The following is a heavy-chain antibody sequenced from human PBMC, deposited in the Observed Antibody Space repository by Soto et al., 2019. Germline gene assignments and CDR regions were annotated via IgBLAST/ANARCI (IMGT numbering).Heavy chain of an antibody. CDR2: ISYDGSNK. CDR1: GFTFSSYG. J-gene: IGHJ4*02. CDR3: AKEQDKAGSGYSYGLDY. Sequence: QVQLVESGGGVVQPGRSLRLSCAASGFTFSSYGMHWVRQAPGKGLEWVAVISYDGSNKYYADSVKGRFTISRDNSKNTLYLQMNSLRAEDTAVYYCAKEQDKAGSGYSYGLDYWGQGTLVTVSS. V-gene: IGHV3-30*18. D-gene: IGHD5-18*01.